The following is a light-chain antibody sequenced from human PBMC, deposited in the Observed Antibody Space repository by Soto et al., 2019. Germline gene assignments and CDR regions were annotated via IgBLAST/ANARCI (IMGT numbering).Light chain of an antibody. CDR1: SSDVGGYNY. CDR2: EVS. V-gene: IGLV2-14*01. CDR3: SSYTRNSTMV. J-gene: IGLJ3*02. Sequence: QSVLTQPASVSGSPGQSITISCTGTSSDVGGYNYVSWYQQYPGKAPKLMISEVSNRPSGVSTRFSGSKSGNTASLTISGLQAEDEADYYCSSYTRNSTMVFGGGTQLTVL.